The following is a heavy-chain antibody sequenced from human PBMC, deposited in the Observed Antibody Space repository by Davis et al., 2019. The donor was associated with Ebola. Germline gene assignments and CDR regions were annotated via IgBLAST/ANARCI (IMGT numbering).Heavy chain of an antibody. D-gene: IGHD3-22*01. CDR1: GFTFSIYG. CDR3: AKDRVALGTYYYDSSGYLTSSGMDV. Sequence: LSLTCAASGFTFSIYGMHWVRPAPGKRLEGVAVISSDGSNKYYADSVKGRFTISRDNSKNTLYLQMNSLRAEDTAVYYCAKDRVALGTYYYDSSGYLTSSGMDVWGQGTTVTVSS. J-gene: IGHJ6*02. CDR2: ISSDGSNK. V-gene: IGHV3-30*18.